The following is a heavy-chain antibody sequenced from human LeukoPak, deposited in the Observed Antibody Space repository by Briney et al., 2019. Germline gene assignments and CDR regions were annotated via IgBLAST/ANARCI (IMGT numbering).Heavy chain of an antibody. CDR2: IYPGDSNV. D-gene: IGHD2-21*02. V-gene: IGHV5-51*01. Sequence: KRGESLKISCKGSGYSFTSYWVGWVRQMPGKGLEWMGIIYPGDSNVRYSPSFQGQVTISADKSTSTAYLQWSSLKASDTAMYYCARHITTTAISWFDPWGQGTLVTVSS. CDR1: GYSFTSYW. J-gene: IGHJ5*02. CDR3: ARHITTTAISWFDP.